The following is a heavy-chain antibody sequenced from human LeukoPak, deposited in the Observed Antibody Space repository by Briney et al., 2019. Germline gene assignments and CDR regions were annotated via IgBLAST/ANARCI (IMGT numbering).Heavy chain of an antibody. J-gene: IGHJ4*02. D-gene: IGHD5-18*01. CDR3: TRIDVDTAQILY. Sequence: PGGSLRLSCTASGFTFGDFGMSWVRQAPGKGLEWVGFIRSKAYGGTTEYAASVKGRFTISRDDSKSIAYLHMNSLKTEDTAVYYCTRIDVDTAQILYWGQGTPVTVSS. CDR2: IRSKAYGGTT. CDR1: GFTFGDFG. V-gene: IGHV3-49*04.